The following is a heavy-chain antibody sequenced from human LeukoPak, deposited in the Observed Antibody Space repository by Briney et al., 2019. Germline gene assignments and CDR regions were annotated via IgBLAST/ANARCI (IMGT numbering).Heavy chain of an antibody. Sequence: ASVKVSCKASGYTFTGYYMHWVRQAPGQGLEWMGWINPNSGGTNYAQKFQGRVTMTGDTSISTAYMELSRLRSDDTAVYYCARGIWSTTLTAYYLDYWGQGTLVTVSS. J-gene: IGHJ4*02. D-gene: IGHD2-21*02. V-gene: IGHV1-2*02. CDR3: ARGIWSTTLTAYYLDY. CDR1: GYTFTGYY. CDR2: INPNSGGT.